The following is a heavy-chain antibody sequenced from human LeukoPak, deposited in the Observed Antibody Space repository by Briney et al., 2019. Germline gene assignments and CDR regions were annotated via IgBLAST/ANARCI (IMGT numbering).Heavy chain of an antibody. D-gene: IGHD3-10*01. CDR1: GGSISSGGYY. CDR2: IYYSGST. V-gene: IGHV4-31*03. Sequence: PSQTLSLTCTVSGGSISSGGYYWSWIRQHPGKGLEWIGYIYYSGSTYYNPSLKSRVTISVDTSKNQFSLKLSSVTAADTAVYYCARDRFGSGSSDYWGQGTLVTVSS. CDR3: ARDRFGSGSSDY. J-gene: IGHJ4*02.